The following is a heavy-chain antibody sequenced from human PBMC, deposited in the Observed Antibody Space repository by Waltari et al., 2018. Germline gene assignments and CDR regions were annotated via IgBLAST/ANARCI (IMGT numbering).Heavy chain of an antibody. CDR1: GGSFSDYH. CDR2: IKNRGRA. Sequence: QVQLQQWGAGLLKPSETLSLTCAVYGGSFSDYHWTWIRQPPGKGLEWIGEIKNRGRADYSPSLKSRVASSLGSSKRQFSLTLSSVTAADTAVYYCARVLLRGGSYRSYFGMDVWGQGTTVFVSS. CDR3: ARVLLRGGSYRSYFGMDV. D-gene: IGHD3-16*02. V-gene: IGHV4-34*02. J-gene: IGHJ6*02.